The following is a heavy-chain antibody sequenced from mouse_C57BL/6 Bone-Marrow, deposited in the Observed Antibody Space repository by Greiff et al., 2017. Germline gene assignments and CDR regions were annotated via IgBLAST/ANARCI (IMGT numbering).Heavy chain of an antibody. CDR3: AKETTVVATKYAMDY. CDR2: IHPNSGST. V-gene: IGHV1-64*01. J-gene: IGHJ4*01. D-gene: IGHD1-1*01. Sequence: QVQLQQSGAELVKPGASVKLSCKASGYTFTSYWMHWVKQRPGQGLEWIGMIHPNSGSTNYNEKFKSKATLTVDKSSSTAYMQLSSLTSEDSAVYNWAKETTVVATKYAMDYWSQGTAVTVSS. CDR1: GYTFTSYW.